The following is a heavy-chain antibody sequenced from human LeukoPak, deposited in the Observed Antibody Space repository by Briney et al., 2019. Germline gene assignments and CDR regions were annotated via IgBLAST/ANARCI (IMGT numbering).Heavy chain of an antibody. CDR1: GYTLTELS. CDR3: ATIWDFWSGYYPGEYGMDV. D-gene: IGHD3-3*01. V-gene: IGHV1-24*01. CDR2: FGPEDGET. Sequence: ASVKVSCKVSGYTLTELSMHWVRQAPGKGLEWMGGFGPEDGETIYAQKFQGRVTMTEDTSTDTAYMELSSLRSEGTAVYYCATIWDFWSGYYPGEYGMDVWGQGTTVTVSS. J-gene: IGHJ6*02.